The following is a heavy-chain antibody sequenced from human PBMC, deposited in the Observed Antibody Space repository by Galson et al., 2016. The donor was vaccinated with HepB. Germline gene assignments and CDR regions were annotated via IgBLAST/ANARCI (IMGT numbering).Heavy chain of an antibody. CDR2: IYPDDSDT. CDR3: ASSVGVAGLDY. J-gene: IGHJ4*02. Sequence: QSGAEVKKPGESQQISCKGSGYTFNSYWIGWVRQMPGEGLEWMGLIYPDDSDTTYSPSFQGQVTISADKSTSTAYLQWSSLKASDAAMYYCASSVGVAGLDYWGQGTLVTVSS. CDR1: GYTFNSYW. D-gene: IGHD6-19*01. V-gene: IGHV5-51*01.